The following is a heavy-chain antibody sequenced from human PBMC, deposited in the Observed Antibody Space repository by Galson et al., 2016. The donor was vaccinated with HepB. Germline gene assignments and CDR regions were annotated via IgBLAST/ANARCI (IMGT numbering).Heavy chain of an antibody. Sequence: SLRLSCAASGFTFSTYTMSWVRQAPGKGLEWVSGISDRSTRTNYADSVKGRFTISRDNSKNTLYLQMNSLRAEDTAVYYCAKVRPPHFRTPQENWGQGTLVTVSS. J-gene: IGHJ4*02. D-gene: IGHD5-24*01. CDR2: ISDRSTRT. CDR1: GFTFSTYT. CDR3: AKVRPPHFRTPQEN. V-gene: IGHV3-23*01.